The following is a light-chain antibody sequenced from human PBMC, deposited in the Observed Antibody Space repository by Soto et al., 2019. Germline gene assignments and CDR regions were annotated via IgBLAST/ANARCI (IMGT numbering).Light chain of an antibody. CDR1: QSVSNNL. CDR2: GAS. J-gene: IGKJ1*01. V-gene: IGKV3-20*01. CDR3: QKYGDSPRT. Sequence: EIVLTQSPGTLSLSPGERATLSCRASQSVSNNLLDWYQQKPGQAPRLLIYGASSRATGIPDRFSGSGSGTEFTLTIRRLEREDFAVFYCQKYGDSPRTFGQGTRVEI.